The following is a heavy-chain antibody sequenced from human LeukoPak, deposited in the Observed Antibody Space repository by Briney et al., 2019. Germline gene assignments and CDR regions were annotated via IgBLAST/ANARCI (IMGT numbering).Heavy chain of an antibody. CDR2: ISSSSSYI. J-gene: IGHJ4*02. V-gene: IGHV3-21*01. CDR3: ARARRLLGYCSSTSCPPSY. CDR1: GFTFSSYA. D-gene: IGHD2-2*01. Sequence: KTGGSLRLSCAASGFTFSSYAMTWVRQAPGKGLEWVSSISSSSSYIYYADSVKGRFTISRDNAKNSLYLQMNSLRAEDTAVYYCARARRLLGYCSSTSCPPSYWGQGTLVTVSS.